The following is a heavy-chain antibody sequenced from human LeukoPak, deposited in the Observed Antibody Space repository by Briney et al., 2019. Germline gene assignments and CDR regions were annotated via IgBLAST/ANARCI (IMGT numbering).Heavy chain of an antibody. D-gene: IGHD6-13*01. CDR3: ARHLTSTIAAAVT. Sequence: GESLRISCKGSGYSFTSYWISWVRQVPGKGLEWMGRIDPSDSYTNYSPSFQGHVTISADKSISTAYLQWSSLKASDTAMYYCARHLTSTIAAAVTWGQGTLVTVSS. V-gene: IGHV5-10-1*01. CDR1: GYSFTSYW. CDR2: IDPSDSYT. J-gene: IGHJ5*02.